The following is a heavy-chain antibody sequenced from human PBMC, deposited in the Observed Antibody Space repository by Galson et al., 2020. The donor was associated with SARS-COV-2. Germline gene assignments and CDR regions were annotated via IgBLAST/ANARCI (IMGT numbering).Heavy chain of an antibody. CDR2: ITGETT. Sequence: GGSLRLSCAAFGISFNDAWMSWVRQAPGKGLEWVGRITGETTDYAAPVKGRFTISRDDSKNTLYLQMNNLKSEDTAVYYCTRCSWNYYYYGMDVWGQGTTVTVSS. CDR3: TRCSWNYYYYGMDV. D-gene: IGHD2-15*01. CDR1: GISFNDAW. J-gene: IGHJ6*02. V-gene: IGHV3-15*01.